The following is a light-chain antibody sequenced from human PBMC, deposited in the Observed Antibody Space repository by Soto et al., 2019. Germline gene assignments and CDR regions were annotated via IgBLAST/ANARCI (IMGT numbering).Light chain of an antibody. Sequence: QSVLTQPPSTSGTPGQRVTISCSGSSSNIGSNYVYWYQQLPGTAPKLLIYSTNQRPSGVPDRFSGSKSGTSASLAISELRSEDEADYYCSTWDDSLSGVVFGGGTKLTVL. CDR2: STN. CDR1: SSNIGSNY. V-gene: IGLV1-47*02. CDR3: STWDDSLSGVV. J-gene: IGLJ2*01.